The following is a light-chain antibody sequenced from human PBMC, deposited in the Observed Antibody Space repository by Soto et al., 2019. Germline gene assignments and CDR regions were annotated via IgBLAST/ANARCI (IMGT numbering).Light chain of an antibody. CDR2: KAY. CDR1: QSISSW. Sequence: DIQMTQSPSTLSASVGDRVTITCRASQSISSWLAWYQQKPGSAPNLLIYKAYSLESGVPSRFSVSTSGTEFTLTISSLQPDDFATYYCQQYNSYPYTFGQGTKLEIK. V-gene: IGKV1-5*03. J-gene: IGKJ2*01. CDR3: QQYNSYPYT.